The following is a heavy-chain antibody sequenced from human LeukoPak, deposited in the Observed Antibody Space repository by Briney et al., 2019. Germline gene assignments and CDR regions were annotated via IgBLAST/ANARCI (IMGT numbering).Heavy chain of an antibody. D-gene: IGHD6-13*01. J-gene: IGHJ3*02. V-gene: IGHV3-23*01. CDR1: GFTFSSYA. CDR2: ISGSGGST. Sequence: GGSLRLSCAASGFTFSSYAMSWVRQAPGKGLEWVSAISGSGGSTYYPDSVQGRFTISRDNSKNTLYLQMNSLRADDTAVYYCAKESGRVGTGAFDIWGQGTMVTVSS. CDR3: AKESGRVGTGAFDI.